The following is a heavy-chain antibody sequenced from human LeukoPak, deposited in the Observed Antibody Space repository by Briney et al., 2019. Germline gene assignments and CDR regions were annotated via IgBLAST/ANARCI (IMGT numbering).Heavy chain of an antibody. D-gene: IGHD3-10*01. CDR2: INPNSGGT. V-gene: IGHV1-2*02. Sequence: ASVKVSCKASGYTFTGYYMHWVRQAPGQGLEWMGWINPNSGGTNYAQKFQGRVTMTRDTSISTAYMELSRLRSDDTAVYYCARIQNPYYGSGRKAFDIWGQGTMVTDSS. CDR1: GYTFTGYY. J-gene: IGHJ3*02. CDR3: ARIQNPYYGSGRKAFDI.